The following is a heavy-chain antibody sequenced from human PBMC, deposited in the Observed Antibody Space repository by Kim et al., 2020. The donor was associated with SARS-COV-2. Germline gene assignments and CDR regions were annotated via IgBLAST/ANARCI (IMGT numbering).Heavy chain of an antibody. Sequence: GGSLRLSCAACGFTFSSYWMSWVRQAPGKGLEWVANIKQDGSEKYYVDSVKGRFTISRDNAKNSLYLQMNSLRAEDTAVYYCARGGVRSRPLGYWGQGTLVTVSS. V-gene: IGHV3-7*01. D-gene: IGHD3-10*01. CDR1: GFTFSSYW. J-gene: IGHJ4*02. CDR2: IKQDGSEK. CDR3: ARGGVRSRPLGY.